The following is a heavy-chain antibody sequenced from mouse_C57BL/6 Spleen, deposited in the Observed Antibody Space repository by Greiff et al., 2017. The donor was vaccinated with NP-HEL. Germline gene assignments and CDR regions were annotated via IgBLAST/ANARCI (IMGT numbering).Heavy chain of an antibody. D-gene: IGHD3-2*01. Sequence: QVQLKESGPELVKPGASVKISCKASGYAFSSSWMNWVKQRPGKGLEWIGRIYPGDGDTNYNGKFKGKATLTADKSSSTAYMQLSSLTSEDSAVYFCARKGDSRLTGAMDYWGQGTSVTVSS. J-gene: IGHJ4*01. CDR1: GYAFSSSW. CDR2: IYPGDGDT. V-gene: IGHV1-82*01. CDR3: ARKGDSRLTGAMDY.